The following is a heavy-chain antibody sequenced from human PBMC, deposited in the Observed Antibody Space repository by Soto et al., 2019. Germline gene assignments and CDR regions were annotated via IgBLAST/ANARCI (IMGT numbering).Heavy chain of an antibody. CDR3: AREGEDLVVVDAFDI. D-gene: IGHD2-15*01. V-gene: IGHV3-30-3*01. CDR2: ISYDGSNK. Sequence: KGLEWVAVISYDGSNKYYADSVKGRFTISRDNSKNTLYLQMNSLRAEDTAVYYCAREGEDLVVVDAFDIWGQGTMVTVSS. J-gene: IGHJ3*02.